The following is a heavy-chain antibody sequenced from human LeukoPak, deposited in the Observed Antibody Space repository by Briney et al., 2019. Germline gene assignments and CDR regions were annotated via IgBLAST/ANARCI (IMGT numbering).Heavy chain of an antibody. CDR2: ISSSGSTI. J-gene: IGHJ4*02. CDR1: GFTVSSKY. Sequence: PGGSLRLSCAASGFTVSSKYMSWVRQAPGKGLEWVSYISSSGSTIYYADSVKGRFTISRDNAKNSLYLQMNSLRAEDTAVYYCARDVGFRIAPDYWGQGTLVTVSS. CDR3: ARDVGFRIAPDY. D-gene: IGHD6-13*01. V-gene: IGHV3-48*03.